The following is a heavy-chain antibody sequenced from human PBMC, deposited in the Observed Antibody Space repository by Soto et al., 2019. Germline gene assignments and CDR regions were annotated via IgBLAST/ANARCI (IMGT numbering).Heavy chain of an antibody. CDR2: ISSSSYI. J-gene: IGHJ3*01. CDR1: GFTFSSYS. Sequence: GESLKISCAASGFTFSSYSMNWVRQAPGKGLEWVSSISSSSYIYYADSVKGRFTISRDNAKNSLYLQMNSLRAEDTAVYYCARDLSIAARMTNWGQGTMVTVSS. V-gene: IGHV3-21*01. D-gene: IGHD6-6*01. CDR3: ARDLSIAARMTN.